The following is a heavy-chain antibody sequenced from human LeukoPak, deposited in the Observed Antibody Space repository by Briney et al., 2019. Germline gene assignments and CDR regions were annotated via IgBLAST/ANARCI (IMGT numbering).Heavy chain of an antibody. CDR3: ARLFLEYSSSGWFDP. CDR1: GGSIRSSYYY. V-gene: IGHV4-39*07. CDR2: IYDSGST. Sequence: SETLSLTCTVSGGSIRSSYYYWGWVRQPPGKGLEWIGSIYDSGSTYYNPSLKSRVTISVDTSKNQFSLKLSSVTAADTAVYYCARLFLEYSSSGWFDPWGQGTLVTVSS. J-gene: IGHJ5*02. D-gene: IGHD6-6*01.